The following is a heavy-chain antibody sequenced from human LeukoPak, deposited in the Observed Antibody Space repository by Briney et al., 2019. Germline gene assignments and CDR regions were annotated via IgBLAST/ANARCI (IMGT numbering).Heavy chain of an antibody. J-gene: IGHJ4*02. CDR1: GGSISSYY. Sequence: SETLCLTCTVSGGSISSYYWSWIQQPPGKGLEWIGYIYYSGSTNYNPSLKSRVTISVDTSKNQFSLKLSSVTAADTAVYYCARGYSSGWYSYYFDYWGQGTLVTVSS. D-gene: IGHD6-19*01. V-gene: IGHV4-59*01. CDR2: IYYSGST. CDR3: ARGYSSGWYSYYFDY.